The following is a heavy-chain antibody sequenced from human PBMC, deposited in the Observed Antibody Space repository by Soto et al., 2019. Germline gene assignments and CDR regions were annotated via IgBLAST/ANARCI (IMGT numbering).Heavy chain of an antibody. V-gene: IGHV1-18*01. D-gene: IGHD3-16*01. CDR2: ISPYSGNT. CDR1: GYIFVNYG. J-gene: IGHJ6*02. Sequence: QVQLVQSGDEVRKPGSSVKVSCKASGYIFVNYGIAWVRQAPGQGLEWMGWISPYSGNTNYASKVQGRLTMTTDTSKSTAYMDLGSLTSDDTAVYYWAMVDNYVTPTPQDVWGQGTTVTVSS. CDR3: AMVDNYVTPTPQDV.